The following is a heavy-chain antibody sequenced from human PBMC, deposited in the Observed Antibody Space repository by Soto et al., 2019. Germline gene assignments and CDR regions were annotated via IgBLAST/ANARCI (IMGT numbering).Heavy chain of an antibody. V-gene: IGHV1-18*01. D-gene: IGHD2-21*02. J-gene: IGHJ4*02. CDR3: ARSSAAVTSLFAF. CDR1: GYTFTDFG. CDR2: IGAYNGNT. Sequence: ASVKVYCKASGYTFTDFGLSWVRQAPGQGLEWMGWIGAYNGNTDYAQTLQDRLTLTIDPSTSTAYMELRSLTSDDTAIYYCARSSAAVTSLFAFWGQGSPVTATS.